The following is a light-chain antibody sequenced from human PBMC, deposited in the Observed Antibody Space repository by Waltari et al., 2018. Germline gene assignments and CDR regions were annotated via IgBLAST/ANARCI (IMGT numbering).Light chain of an antibody. CDR3: QQYGNPALT. V-gene: IGKV3-20*01. Sequence: EIVLTQSPGTLSLSPGEGASLSCRASQSVSNNYLAWYQKKPGQAARLLIYDASTRATGIPDRCSGSGSGTDFTLTISRLEPEDFAVYYCQQYGNPALTFGGGSKVEIK. J-gene: IGKJ4*01. CDR1: QSVSNNY. CDR2: DAS.